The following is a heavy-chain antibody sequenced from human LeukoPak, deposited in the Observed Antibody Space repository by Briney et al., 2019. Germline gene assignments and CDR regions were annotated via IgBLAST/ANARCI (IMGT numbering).Heavy chain of an antibody. J-gene: IGHJ4*02. CDR2: ISSSSSTI. CDR3: ARDQRGSYYGFFDY. CDR1: GFTFSSYS. D-gene: IGHD1-26*01. Sequence: GGSLRLSCAASGFTFSSYSMNWVRQAPGKGLEWVSYISSSSSTIYYADSVKGRFTMSRDNAKNSLYLQMNSLRAEDTAVYYCARDQRGSYYGFFDYWGQGTLVTVSS. V-gene: IGHV3-48*04.